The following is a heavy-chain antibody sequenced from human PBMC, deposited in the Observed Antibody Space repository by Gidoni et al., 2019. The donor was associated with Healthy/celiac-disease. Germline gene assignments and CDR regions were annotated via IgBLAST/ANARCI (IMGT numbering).Heavy chain of an antibody. V-gene: IGHV4-38-2*01. Sequence: QVQLQESGPGLVKPSATLSLTFAVSGYSLHSGYYWGCLRQTPGKGLEWIGSIYHSGSTSYNPSLKSRVTISVDTAKNQFSLKLSSVTAADTAVDYCARHMGVIMTGAFDIGGQGTMVTVSS. CDR3: ARHMGVIMTGAFDI. CDR1: GYSLHSGYY. D-gene: IGHD3-10*01. J-gene: IGHJ3*02. CDR2: IYHSGST.